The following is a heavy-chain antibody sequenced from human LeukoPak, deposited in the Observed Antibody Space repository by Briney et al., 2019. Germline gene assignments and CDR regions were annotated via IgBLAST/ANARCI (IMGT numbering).Heavy chain of an antibody. J-gene: IGHJ4*02. CDR3: LRGDRRDY. V-gene: IGHV3-21*06. Sequence: KAGGSLRLSCGASGFTFNTYSMKWARQAPEKGLEWVSSIDSSGGYMFYADSVKGRFIISRDNAKDSLYLQMNSLRVEDTAVYYCLRGDRRDYWGQGTLVTVSS. CDR1: GFTFNTYS. CDR2: IDSSGGYM.